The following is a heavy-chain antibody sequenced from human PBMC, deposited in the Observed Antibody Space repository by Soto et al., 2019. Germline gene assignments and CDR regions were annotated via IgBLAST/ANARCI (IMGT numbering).Heavy chain of an antibody. CDR2: INHSGST. CDR3: ARDIAAGGTSGDVGWFDH. V-gene: IGHV4-34*01. CDR1: GGSFSGYY. Sequence: QVQLQQWGAGPLKPSETLSLTCAVYGGSFSGYYWSWIRQPPGKGLEWIGEINHSGSTNYNPSLKSRVNISVDTSTSQFSVELSSVTAAGTAAYYCARDIAAGGTSGDVGWFDHWGEGTLVTVAS. D-gene: IGHD6-13*01. J-gene: IGHJ5*02.